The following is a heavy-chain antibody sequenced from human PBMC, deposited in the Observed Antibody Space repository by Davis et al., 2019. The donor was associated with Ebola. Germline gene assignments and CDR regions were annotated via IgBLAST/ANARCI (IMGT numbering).Heavy chain of an antibody. V-gene: IGHV4-31*03. CDR3: ARANYFDKSGYPSDY. J-gene: IGHJ4*01. D-gene: IGHD3-22*01. Sequence: MPSETLSLTCTVSGGSISSAGYYWSWIRQHPGKGLEWIGHIYYSGSSDYNPSLKSRVTMSADTSNNQFSLRLSSVTAADTAVYYCARANYFDKSGYPSDYWGHGTLVTVSS. CDR1: GGSISSAGYY. CDR2: IYYSGSS.